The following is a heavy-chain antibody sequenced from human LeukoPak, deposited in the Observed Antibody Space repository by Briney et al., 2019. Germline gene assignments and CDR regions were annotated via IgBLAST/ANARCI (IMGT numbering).Heavy chain of an antibody. CDR3: ARGGYDILTGYYRYNRFDP. D-gene: IGHD3-9*01. CDR2: IIPIFGTA. Sequence: SVKVSCKASGGTFSSYAISWVRQAPGQGLEWMGGIIPIFGTANYAQKFQGRVTITADESTSTAYMELSSLRSEDTAVYYCARGGYDILTGYYRYNRFDPWGQGTPVTVSS. V-gene: IGHV1-69*01. CDR1: GGTFSSYA. J-gene: IGHJ5*02.